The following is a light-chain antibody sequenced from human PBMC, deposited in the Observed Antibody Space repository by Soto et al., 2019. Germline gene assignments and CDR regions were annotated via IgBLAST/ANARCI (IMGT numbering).Light chain of an antibody. V-gene: IGKV1-33*01. J-gene: IGKJ1*01. CDR3: QQYYSFPRT. Sequence: DIQMTQSPSSLSASVGDRVTITCQASQDISNYLNWYQQKPGKAPKLLIYAASTLQSGFPSRFSGSGSGTDFTLTISCLQSEDFATYYCQQYYSFPRTFGQGTKVEIK. CDR2: AAS. CDR1: QDISNY.